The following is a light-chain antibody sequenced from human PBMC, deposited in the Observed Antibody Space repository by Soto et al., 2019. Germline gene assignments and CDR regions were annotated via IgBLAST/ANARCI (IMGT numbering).Light chain of an antibody. V-gene: IGLV1-40*01. Sequence: QSVLTQPPSVSGAPGQTVTISCTGSSSNIGAGYPVHWYQQFPGTAPKLLIYGNYNRPSGVPDRFSGSKSGTSVSLAITGLQPEDEADYYCQSYDTNLRGHVVFGGGTKLTVL. J-gene: IGLJ2*01. CDR1: SSNIGAGYP. CDR3: QSYDTNLRGHVV. CDR2: GNY.